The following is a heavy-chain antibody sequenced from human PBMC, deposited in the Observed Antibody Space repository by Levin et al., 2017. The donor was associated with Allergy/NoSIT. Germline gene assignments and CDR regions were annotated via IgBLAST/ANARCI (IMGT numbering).Heavy chain of an antibody. CDR1: GVSIRSGGYS. CDR3: ARVPLTSSSPGKYGMDV. J-gene: IGHJ6*02. CDR2: IYHSGST. V-gene: IGHV4-30-2*01. D-gene: IGHD6-6*01. Sequence: SPTLSLPCAVSGVSIRSGGYSWSWIRQPPGKGLEWIGYIYHSGSTYYNPSLKSRVTISVDRSKNQFSLNLTSVTAADTAVYYCARVPLTSSSPGKYGMDVWGQGTTVTVSS.